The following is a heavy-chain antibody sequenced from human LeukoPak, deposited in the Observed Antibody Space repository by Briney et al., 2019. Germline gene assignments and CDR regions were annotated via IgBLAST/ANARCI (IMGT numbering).Heavy chain of an antibody. CDR1: GFTFSSYW. CDR2: INTDGSST. V-gene: IGHV3-74*01. D-gene: IGHD4-17*01. CDR3: ASESYGDYSAS. Sequence: PGGSLRLSCAASGFTFSSYWMHWVRQAPGKGLVWVSRINTDGSSTSYADSVKGRFTISRDNAKNTLYLQMNSLRAEDTAVYYCASESYGDYSASWGQGTPVTVSS. J-gene: IGHJ4*02.